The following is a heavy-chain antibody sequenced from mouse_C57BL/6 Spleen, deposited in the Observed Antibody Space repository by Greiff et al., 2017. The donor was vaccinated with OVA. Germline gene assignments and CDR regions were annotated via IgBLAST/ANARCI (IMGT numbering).Heavy chain of an antibody. V-gene: IGHV1-82*01. CDR2: IYPGDGAT. Sequence: VQLQQSGPELVKPGASVKISCKASGYAFSSSWMNWVKQRPGKGLEWIGRIYPGDGATNYNGKFKGKATLTADKSSSTAYMQLSSLTSEDSAVYCCAHGSSSAWFAYWGQGTLVTVSA. D-gene: IGHD1-1*01. CDR3: AHGSSSAWFAY. J-gene: IGHJ3*01. CDR1: GYAFSSSW.